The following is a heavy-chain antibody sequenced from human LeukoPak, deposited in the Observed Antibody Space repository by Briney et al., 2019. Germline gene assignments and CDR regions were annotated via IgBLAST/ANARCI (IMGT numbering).Heavy chain of an antibody. V-gene: IGHV4-59*01. CDR2: IYCSGST. CDR3: ARLILYGSGTDMDGFDY. CDR1: GGSISSYY. D-gene: IGHD3-10*01. Sequence: PSETLSLTCTVSGGSISSYYWSWIRQPPGKGLEWIGYIYCSGSTNYNPSPKSRVTISVDTSKNQFSLKLSSVTAADTAVYYCARLILYGSGTDMDGFDYWGQGTLVTVSS. J-gene: IGHJ4*02.